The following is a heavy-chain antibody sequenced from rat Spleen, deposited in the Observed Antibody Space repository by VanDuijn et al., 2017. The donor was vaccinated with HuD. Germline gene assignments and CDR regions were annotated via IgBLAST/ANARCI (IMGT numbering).Heavy chain of an antibody. D-gene: IGHD5-1*01. CDR2: IWAGGST. V-gene: IGHV2-72*01. Sequence: QVQLRESGPGLVQPSQTLSLTCTVSGFSLTSNGVGWVRQPLGKGLVWMGTIWAGGSTNYNSATKSRLSLSRETSKSQVFLQMNGMQSEDTAMYFCARGNWAYWGQGTLVTVSS. CDR3: ARGNWAY. CDR1: GFSLTSNG. J-gene: IGHJ3*01.